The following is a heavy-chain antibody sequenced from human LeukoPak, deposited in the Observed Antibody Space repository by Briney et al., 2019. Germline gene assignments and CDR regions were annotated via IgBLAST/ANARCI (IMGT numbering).Heavy chain of an antibody. D-gene: IGHD2-15*01. Sequence: PSETLSLTCNVSGVSISDGRYYWAWIRQVPGKGLEWIGYKYYSGSAKYNPSLKSRLTISIDTPENQFSLHLSSVTAADTATYYCATPYCSGISRLDVFNVWGQGRRVTVSS. CDR3: ATPYCSGISRLDVFNV. CDR2: KYYSGSA. CDR1: GVSISDGRYY. V-gene: IGHV4-31*02. J-gene: IGHJ3*01.